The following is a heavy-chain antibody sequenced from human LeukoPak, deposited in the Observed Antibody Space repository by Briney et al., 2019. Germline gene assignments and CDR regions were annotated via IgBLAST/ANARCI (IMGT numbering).Heavy chain of an antibody. J-gene: IGHJ5*02. CDR2: IYYSGST. V-gene: IGHV4-39*07. Sequence: SETLSLTCTVSGGSISSSSYYWGWIRQPPGKGLEWIGSIYYSGSTYYNPSLKSRVTISVDTSKNQFSLKLSSVTATDTAVYYCAREISQGPNWFDPWGQGTLVTVSS. CDR1: GGSISSSSYY. CDR3: AREISQGPNWFDP.